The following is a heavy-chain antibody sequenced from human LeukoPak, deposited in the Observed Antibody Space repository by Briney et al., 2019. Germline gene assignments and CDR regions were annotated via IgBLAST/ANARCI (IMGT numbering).Heavy chain of an antibody. Sequence: KPSETLSLTCTVSGGSISSSSYYWGLIRQPPGKGLEWIGSIYYSGSTYYNPSLKSRVTISVDTSKNQFSLKLSSVTAADTAVYYCARRYCSGGSCYSRFGGAFDPWGQGTLVTVSS. D-gene: IGHD2-15*01. CDR3: ARRYCSGGSCYSRFGGAFDP. V-gene: IGHV4-39*01. CDR1: GGSISSSSYY. CDR2: IYYSGST. J-gene: IGHJ5*02.